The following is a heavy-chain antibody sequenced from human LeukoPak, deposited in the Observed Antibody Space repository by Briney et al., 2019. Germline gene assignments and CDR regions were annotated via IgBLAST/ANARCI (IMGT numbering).Heavy chain of an antibody. CDR1: GGSISSGGYY. D-gene: IGHD2-15*01. V-gene: IGHV4-31*03. CDR3: ARYSYYYCGMDV. CDR2: IYYSGST. Sequence: SETLSLTCTVSGGSISSGGYYWSWIRQHPGKGLEWIGYIYYSGSTYYNPSLKSRVTISVDTSKNQFSLKLSSVTAADTAVYYCARYSYYYCGMDVWGQGTTVTVSS. J-gene: IGHJ6*02.